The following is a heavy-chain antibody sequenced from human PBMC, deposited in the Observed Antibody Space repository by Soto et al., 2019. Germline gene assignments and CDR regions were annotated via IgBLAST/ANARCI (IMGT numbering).Heavy chain of an antibody. V-gene: IGHV1-69*01. CDR1: GGTFRGYA. CDR2: ILPTSVTP. D-gene: IGHD3-22*01. Sequence: QVQLVQSGAEVKKPGSSVKVSCQASGGTFRGYAISWVRQAPGQGLEWLGGILPTSVTPNYAQKFQGRVTLTAEEFTNIAYMEVRSLRSGETAVYYCARGYDVNSELDYWGQGTLVTVSS. CDR3: ARGYDVNSELDY. J-gene: IGHJ4*02.